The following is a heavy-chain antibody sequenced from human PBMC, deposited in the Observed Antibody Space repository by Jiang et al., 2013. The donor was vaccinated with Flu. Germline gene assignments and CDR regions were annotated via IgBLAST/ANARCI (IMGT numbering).Heavy chain of an antibody. CDR2: LLQWST. V-gene: IGHV4-59*01. CDR1: GGSISSYY. Sequence: SGGSISSYYWSWVRQPPGKGRGLDWVYLLQWSTNYNPSLKSRVTISVDTSKNQFSLKVSAVTAADTAVYYCARADCSGGTCYPIDYWGQGTLVTVSS. CDR3: ARADCSGGTCYPIDY. D-gene: IGHD2-15*01. J-gene: IGHJ4*02.